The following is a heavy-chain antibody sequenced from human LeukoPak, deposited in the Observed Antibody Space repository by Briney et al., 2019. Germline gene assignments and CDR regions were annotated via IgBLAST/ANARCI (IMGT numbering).Heavy chain of an antibody. J-gene: IGHJ6*02. CDR2: INPNGGGT. V-gene: IGHV1-2*02. Sequence: ASVKVSCKASGYTFTGYYMHWVRQAPGQGLEWMGWINPNGGGTNYAQKFQGRVTMTRDTSISTAYMELSRLRSDDTAVYYCARNRMDCSSTSCYPYGMDVWGQGTTVTVSS. CDR1: GYTFTGYY. D-gene: IGHD2-2*01. CDR3: ARNRMDCSSTSCYPYGMDV.